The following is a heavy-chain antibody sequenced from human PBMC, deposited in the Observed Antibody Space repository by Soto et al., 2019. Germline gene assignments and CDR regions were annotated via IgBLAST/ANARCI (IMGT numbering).Heavy chain of an antibody. CDR2: ISTSSSYI. D-gene: IGHD6-19*01. J-gene: IGHJ4*02. CDR1: GFTFSSYS. CDR3: ARGGGGRYEDVDY. V-gene: IGHV3-21*01. Sequence: EVQLVESGGGLVKPGGSLRLSCAASGFTFSSYSMNWVRQAPGKGLEWVSSISTSSSYIHYADSVKGRFTISRDNAKNSMYLQMNSLRAEDTAVYYCARGGGGRYEDVDYWGQGTLVTVSS.